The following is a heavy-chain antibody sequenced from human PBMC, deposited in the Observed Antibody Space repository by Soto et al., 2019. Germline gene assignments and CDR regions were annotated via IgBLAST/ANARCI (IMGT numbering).Heavy chain of an antibody. J-gene: IGHJ6*02. CDR2: IYGTGNT. V-gene: IGHV4-39*01. CDR1: GGSITSSFY. D-gene: IGHD6-13*01. CDR3: RSSSRYSTDV. Sequence: QLQLQESGPGLVKPSETLSLSCTVSGGSITSSFYWGWIRQPPGKGLEWIGSIYGTGNTYYNPSIKGRVTISADTSKNQFSLNLISVTAADTAVYYCRSSSRYSTDVWGQGATVTVSS.